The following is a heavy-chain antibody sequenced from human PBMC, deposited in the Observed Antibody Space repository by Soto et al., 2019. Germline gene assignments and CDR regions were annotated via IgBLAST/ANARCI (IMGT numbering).Heavy chain of an antibody. J-gene: IGHJ4*02. CDR3: ARGVGSSPPRY. Sequence: QVQLQESGPGQVKPSETLSLKCTISGGSISVYYWSWIRQPPGQALEWIGYIYDSGSPYYNPSLRSRVIISAETSKNQISLELTSATAADTAVYYCARGVGSSPPRYWGRGTLVTVSS. V-gene: IGHV4-59*01. D-gene: IGHD1-26*01. CDR1: GGSISVYY. CDR2: IYDSGSP.